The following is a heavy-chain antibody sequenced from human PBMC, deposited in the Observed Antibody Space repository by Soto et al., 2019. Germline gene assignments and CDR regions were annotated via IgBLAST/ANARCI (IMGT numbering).Heavy chain of an antibody. V-gene: IGHV4-30-2*01. Sequence: SETLSLTCAVSGGSISSGGYSWGWIRQPPGKGLEWIGYIYHSGSTYYNPSLKSRVTISVDRSKNQFSLKLSSVTAADTAVYYCASIQSGYYDSSGYLLTPFDYWGQGTLVTVSS. CDR1: GGSISSGGYS. J-gene: IGHJ4*02. D-gene: IGHD3-22*01. CDR3: ASIQSGYYDSSGYLLTPFDY. CDR2: IYHSGST.